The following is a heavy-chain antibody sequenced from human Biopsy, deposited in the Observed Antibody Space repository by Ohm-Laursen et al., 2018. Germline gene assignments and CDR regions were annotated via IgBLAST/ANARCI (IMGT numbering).Heavy chain of an antibody. Sequence: SLRLSCTASGFTFSTYEMSWVRQAPGKGLEWVSVLSGSGGTTYYADSVKGRFTISRDNSKNTLYLQMNSLTAEDTAVYYCAKTFHGSSFLYDYWGQGTLVTVSS. CDR2: LSGSGGTT. D-gene: IGHD6-19*01. J-gene: IGHJ4*02. V-gene: IGHV3-23*01. CDR1: GFTFSTYE. CDR3: AKTFHGSSFLYDY.